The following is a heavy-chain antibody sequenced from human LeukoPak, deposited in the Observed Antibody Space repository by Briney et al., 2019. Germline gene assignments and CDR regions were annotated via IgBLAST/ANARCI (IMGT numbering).Heavy chain of an antibody. CDR3: ARDMDTAMVTHDAFDI. CDR1: GFTFSSYS. Sequence: PGGSLRLSCAASGFTFSSYSMNWVRQAPGKGLEWVSSISSSSYIYYADSVKGRFTISRDNAKNSLYLQMNSLRAEDTAVYYCARDMDTAMVTHDAFDIWGQGTMVTVSS. V-gene: IGHV3-21*01. D-gene: IGHD5-18*01. CDR2: ISSSSYI. J-gene: IGHJ3*02.